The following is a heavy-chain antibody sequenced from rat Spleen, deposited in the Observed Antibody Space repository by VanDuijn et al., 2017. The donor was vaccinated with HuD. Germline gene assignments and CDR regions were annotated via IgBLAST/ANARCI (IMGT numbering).Heavy chain of an antibody. V-gene: IGHV5-25*01. D-gene: IGHD1-12*02. CDR1: GFTFSNYY. CDR2: ISTGGGNT. CDR3: ARSIFYYDGTYYYYFDY. Sequence: EVQLVESDGGLVQPGRFLKVSCVASGFTFSNYYMAWVRQAPTKGLEWVASISTGGGNTYYRDSVKGRFTISRDNAKSTLYLQMDSLRSEDTATYYCARSIFYYDGTYYYYFDYWGQGVMVTVSS. J-gene: IGHJ2*01.